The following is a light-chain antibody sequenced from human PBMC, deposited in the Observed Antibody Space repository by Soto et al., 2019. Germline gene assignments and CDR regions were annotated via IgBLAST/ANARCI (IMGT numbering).Light chain of an antibody. CDR1: SSDVGGYNY. J-gene: IGLJ2*01. Sequence: QSALTQPPSASGSPGQSVTISCTGTSSDVGGYNYVSWYQLHPGKAPKLMIYEVNKRPSGVPDRFSGSKSGNTASLTVSGLQAEDEADYYCSSYAGSSVVFGGGTKVTVL. CDR3: SSYAGSSVV. CDR2: EVN. V-gene: IGLV2-8*01.